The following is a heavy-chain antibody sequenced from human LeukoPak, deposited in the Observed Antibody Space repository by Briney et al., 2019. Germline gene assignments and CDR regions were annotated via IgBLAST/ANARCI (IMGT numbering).Heavy chain of an antibody. CDR2: INPNSGGT. D-gene: IGHD4-17*01. Sequence: GASVKVSCKASGYTFTGYYMHWVRQAPGQGREWMGWINPNSGGTNYAQKLQGRLTLTTDTSTNTAYMELRSLTSDDTGVYYCARDHLTVTTGDYWGQGTLVTVSS. J-gene: IGHJ4*02. CDR1: GYTFTGYY. V-gene: IGHV1-2*02. CDR3: ARDHLTVTTGDY.